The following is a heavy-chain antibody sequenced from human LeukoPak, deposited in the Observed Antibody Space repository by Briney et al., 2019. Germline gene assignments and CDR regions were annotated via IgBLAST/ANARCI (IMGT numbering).Heavy chain of an antibody. CDR1: GGSISSYY. D-gene: IGHD2-2*01. V-gene: IGHV4-4*07. Sequence: SETLSLTCTVSGGSISSYYWSWIRQPAGKGLEWIGRIYSTGSTNYNPSLKSRVTMSVDTSKNQFSLKLSSVTAADTAVYYCARSPVVPSAMEFDYWGQGTLVTVSS. J-gene: IGHJ4*02. CDR3: ARSPVVPSAMEFDY. CDR2: IYSTGST.